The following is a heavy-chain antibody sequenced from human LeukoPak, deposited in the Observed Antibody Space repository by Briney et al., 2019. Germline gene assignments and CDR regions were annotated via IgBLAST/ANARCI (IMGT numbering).Heavy chain of an antibody. CDR1: GFTFSSYA. CDR2: IRGSGGGT. V-gene: IGHV3-23*01. Sequence: VSGFTFSSYAMTWVRQAPGRGLEWVSSIRGSGGGTDYADSVRGRFTISRDNAKNSLYLQMNSLRAEDTAVYYCARDPHGAFDIWGQGTMVTVSS. CDR3: ARDPHGAFDI. J-gene: IGHJ3*02.